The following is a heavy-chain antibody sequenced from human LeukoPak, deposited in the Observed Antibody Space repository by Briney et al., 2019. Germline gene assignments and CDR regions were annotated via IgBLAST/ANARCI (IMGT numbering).Heavy chain of an antibody. J-gene: IGHJ4*01. CDR2: ISNDGNEK. V-gene: IGHV3-30*04. Sequence: PGRSLRLSCAASGFTFSAYVMHWVRQAPGKGLECVAVISNDGNEKYYADSVKGRFSISRDNSKNTLYLQMSSLRTEDTAVYYGVRDGGYTGGWTYGAGDYWGQGNLVTVSS. CDR3: VRDGGYTGGWTYGAGDY. CDR1: GFTFSAYV. D-gene: IGHD2-8*02.